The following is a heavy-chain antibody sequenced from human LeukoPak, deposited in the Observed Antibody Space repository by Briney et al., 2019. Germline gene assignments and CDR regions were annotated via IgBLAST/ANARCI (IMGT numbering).Heavy chain of an antibody. V-gene: IGHV4-39*07. CDR3: ARDRYSYGQVYYYYMDV. J-gene: IGHJ6*03. D-gene: IGHD5-18*01. CDR2: IYYSGST. Sequence: SETLSLTCAVSGGSISSNSYYWGWIRQPPGKGLEWIGSIYYSGSTYYNPSLKSRVTISVDTSKNQFSLKLSSVTAADTAVYYCARDRYSYGQVYYYYMDVWGKGTTVTVSS. CDR1: GGSISSNSYY.